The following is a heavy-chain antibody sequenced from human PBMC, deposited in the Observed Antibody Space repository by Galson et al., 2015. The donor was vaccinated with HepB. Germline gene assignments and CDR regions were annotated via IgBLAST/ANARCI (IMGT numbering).Heavy chain of an antibody. J-gene: IGHJ4*02. CDR2: IYYSGST. Sequence: ETLSLTCTVSGGSISSSSYYWGWIRQPPGKGLEWIGSIYYSGSTYYNPSLKGRVTISVDTSKNQFSLKLSSVTAADTAVYYCARHGCSGDNCSRRYYFDYWGQGTLVTVSS. D-gene: IGHD2-15*01. CDR3: ARHGCSGDNCSRRYYFDY. CDR1: GGSISSSSYY. V-gene: IGHV4-39*01.